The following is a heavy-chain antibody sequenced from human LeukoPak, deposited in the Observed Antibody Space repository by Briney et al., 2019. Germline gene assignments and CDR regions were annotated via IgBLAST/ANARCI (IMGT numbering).Heavy chain of an antibody. CDR3: ARLQSGWFYFDY. CDR2: TYTSGST. J-gene: IGHJ4*02. D-gene: IGHD6-19*01. Sequence: SQTLSLTCTVSGGSISSGSYYWSWIRQPAGKGLEWIGRTYTSGSTNYNPSLKSRVTISVDTSKNQFSLKLSSVTAADTAVYYCARLQSGWFYFDYWGQGTLVTVSS. V-gene: IGHV4-61*02. CDR1: GGSISSGSYY.